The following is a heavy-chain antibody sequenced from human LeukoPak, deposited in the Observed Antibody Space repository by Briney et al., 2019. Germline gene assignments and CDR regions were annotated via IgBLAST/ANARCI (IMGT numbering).Heavy chain of an antibody. D-gene: IGHD3-10*01. Sequence: GESLKISCKTSGYSFTSYWVGWVRQMPGKGLEWMGIIYPGDSDTRYSPSFQGQVTISADKSISTAYLQWSSLKASDTAMCYCAREVRGASFGYWGQGTLVTVSS. V-gene: IGHV5-51*01. CDR2: IYPGDSDT. CDR1: GYSFTSYW. J-gene: IGHJ4*02. CDR3: AREVRGASFGY.